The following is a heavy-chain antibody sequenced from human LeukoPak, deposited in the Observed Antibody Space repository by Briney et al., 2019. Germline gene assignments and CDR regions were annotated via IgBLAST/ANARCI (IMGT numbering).Heavy chain of an antibody. V-gene: IGHV3-53*01. J-gene: IGHJ4*02. CDR1: GFTVSSNY. D-gene: IGHD2-2*01. Sequence: GGSLRLSCAASGFTVSSNYMSWVRQAPGKGLEWVSIIYSGGSTFYADSVKGRFCISRDNSKNTLYLQMNSLRAEDTAVYYCAKGSRGSCSRTYCYPFDYWGQGTLVTVSS. CDR2: IYSGGST. CDR3: AKGSRGSCSRTYCYPFDY.